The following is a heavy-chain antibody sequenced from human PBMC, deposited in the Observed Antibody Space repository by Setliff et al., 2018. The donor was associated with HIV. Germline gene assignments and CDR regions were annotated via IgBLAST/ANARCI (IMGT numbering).Heavy chain of an antibody. Sequence: GGSLRLSCAASAFTFSNYAMYWVRQAPGKGLEWVAVISKNVDETYYADSMKGRVTISRDNSKSTLYLQMNSLRVEDTAIYSCARLDYYDFDTPALQHYWGQGTLVTVSS. V-gene: IGHV3-30*04. CDR3: ARLDYYDFDTPALQHY. J-gene: IGHJ4*02. CDR2: ISKNVDET. CDR1: AFTFSNYA. D-gene: IGHD3-22*01.